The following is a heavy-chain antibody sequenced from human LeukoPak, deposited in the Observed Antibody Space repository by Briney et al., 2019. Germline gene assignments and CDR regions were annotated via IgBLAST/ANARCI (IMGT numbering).Heavy chain of an antibody. Sequence: PSQTLSLTCAISGDSVSSNSAAWHWIRQSPSRGLEWLGRTWYRSRWYNEYAVSVKSRITINPDTSKNQFSLHLNSVTPEDMAVYYCAAGSSGSSHYYFDYWGQGTLVTVSS. CDR3: AAGSSGSSHYYFDY. CDR1: GDSVSSNSAA. J-gene: IGHJ4*02. CDR2: TWYRSRWYN. D-gene: IGHD3-10*01. V-gene: IGHV6-1*01.